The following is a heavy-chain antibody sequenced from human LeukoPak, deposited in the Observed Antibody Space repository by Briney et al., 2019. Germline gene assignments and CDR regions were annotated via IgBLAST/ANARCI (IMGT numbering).Heavy chain of an antibody. J-gene: IGHJ6*02. D-gene: IGHD5-18*01. CDR2: IGTTGDT. CDR1: GFTFSSHD. V-gene: IGHV3-13*01. Sequence: GGSLRLSCAVSGFTFSSHDLHWVCQAAGKGLEWVSTIGTTGDTFYPDSVKGRFTISRESAKNSLYLQMNSLRAGDTAVYYCARDLRGYRYGGYPYFYGMDVWGQGTTVTVSS. CDR3: ARDLRGYRYGGYPYFYGMDV.